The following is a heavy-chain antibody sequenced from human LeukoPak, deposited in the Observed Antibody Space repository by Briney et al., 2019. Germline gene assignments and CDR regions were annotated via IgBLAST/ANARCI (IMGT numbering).Heavy chain of an antibody. Sequence: ASVKVSCKASGYTFTSYDISWVRQAPGQGLEWMGGVIPILDITDYAQKFQGRLTITADKSTGTGYMELSSLRSEDSAVYYCAVLSDGAYCGGDCFYLDSWGQGTLVAVSS. CDR2: VIPILDIT. V-gene: IGHV1-69*10. CDR1: GYTFTSYD. D-gene: IGHD2-21*02. CDR3: AVLSDGAYCGGDCFYLDS. J-gene: IGHJ5*01.